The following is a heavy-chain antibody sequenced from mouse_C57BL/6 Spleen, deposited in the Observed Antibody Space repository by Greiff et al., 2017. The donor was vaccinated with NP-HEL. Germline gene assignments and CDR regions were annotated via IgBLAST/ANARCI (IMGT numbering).Heavy chain of an antibody. V-gene: IGHV1-19*01. CDR1: GYTFTDYY. CDR3: ARYEGNYTFAY. D-gene: IGHD2-3*01. Sequence: VQLKQSGPVLVKPGASVKMSCKASGYTFTDYYMNWVKQSHGKSLEWIGVINPYNGGTSYNQKFKGKATLTVDKSSSTAYMELNSLTSEDSAVYYCARYEGNYTFAYWGQGTLVTVSA. CDR2: INPYNGGT. J-gene: IGHJ3*01.